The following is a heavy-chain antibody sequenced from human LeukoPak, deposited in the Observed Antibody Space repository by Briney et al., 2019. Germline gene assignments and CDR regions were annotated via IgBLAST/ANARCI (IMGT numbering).Heavy chain of an antibody. CDR2: VTSNGGNT. J-gene: IGHJ4*02. V-gene: IGHV3-64*01. D-gene: IGHD6-13*01. CDR1: GFTVSNNY. Sequence: GGSLRLSCAASGFTVSNNYMNWVRQAPGKGLEYVSAVTSNGGNTYYANSVKGRFTISRDNSKNTLYLQMGSLRPEDMAVYYCARVGSSRYDYWGQGTLVTVSS. CDR3: ARVGSSRYDY.